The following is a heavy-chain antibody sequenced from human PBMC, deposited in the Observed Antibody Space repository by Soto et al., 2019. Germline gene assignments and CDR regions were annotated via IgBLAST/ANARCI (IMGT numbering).Heavy chain of an antibody. V-gene: IGHV3-23*01. CDR2: ISGSGGST. D-gene: IGHD3-10*01. CDR1: GFTFSSYA. J-gene: IGHJ3*02. Sequence: PGGSLRLSCAASGFTFSSYAMSWVRQAPGKGLEWVSAISGSGGSTYYADSVKGRFTISRDNSKNTLYLQMNSLRAEDTAVYYCAKDSTLYGSGTPARAFDIWGQGTMVTVSS. CDR3: AKDSTLYGSGTPARAFDI.